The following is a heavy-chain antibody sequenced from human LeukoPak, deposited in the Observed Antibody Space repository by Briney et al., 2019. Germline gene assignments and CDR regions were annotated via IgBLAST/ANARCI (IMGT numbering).Heavy chain of an antibody. J-gene: IGHJ4*02. V-gene: IGHV4-59*01. CDR1: GGSISSYY. Sequence: TSETLSLTCTVSGGSISSYYWSWIRQPPGKGLEWIGYIYYSGSTNYNPSLKSRVTISVDTSKNRFSLKLSSVTAADTAVYYCARSIKAYFDYWGQGTLVTVSS. D-gene: IGHD3-9*01. CDR2: IYYSGST. CDR3: ARSIKAYFDY.